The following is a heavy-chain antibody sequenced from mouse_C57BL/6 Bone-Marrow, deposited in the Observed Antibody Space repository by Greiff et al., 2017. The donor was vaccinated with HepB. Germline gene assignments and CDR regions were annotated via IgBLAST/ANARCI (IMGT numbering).Heavy chain of an antibody. V-gene: IGHV1-82*01. Sequence: VQLQQSGPELVKPGASVKISCKASGYAFSSSWMNWVKQRPGKGLEWIGRIYPGDGDTNYNGKFKGKATLTADKSSSTAYMQLSSLTSEDSAVYFCARKYYDLWYFDVWGTGTTVTVSS. CDR1: GYAFSSSW. D-gene: IGHD1-1*01. CDR3: ARKYYDLWYFDV. CDR2: IYPGDGDT. J-gene: IGHJ1*03.